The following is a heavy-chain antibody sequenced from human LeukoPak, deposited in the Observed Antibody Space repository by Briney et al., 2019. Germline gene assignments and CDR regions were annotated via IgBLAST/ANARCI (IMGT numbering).Heavy chain of an antibody. V-gene: IGHV1-46*01. D-gene: IGHD4-17*01. Sequence: ASVKVSCKASGYTFTSYYMHWVRQAPGQGLEWMGIINPSGGSTSYAQKFQGRVTMTGDMSTSTVYMELSSLRSEDTAVYYCARDGPMATTVTTFFDYWGQGTLVTVSS. CDR2: INPSGGST. J-gene: IGHJ4*02. CDR3: ARDGPMATTVTTFFDY. CDR1: GYTFTSYY.